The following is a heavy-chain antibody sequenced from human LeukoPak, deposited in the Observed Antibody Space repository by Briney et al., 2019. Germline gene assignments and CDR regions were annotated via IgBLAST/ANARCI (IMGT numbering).Heavy chain of an antibody. J-gene: IGHJ4*02. D-gene: IGHD6-19*01. CDR2: IYPGDSDT. CDR3: ARQRSSGWNDFDY. Sequence: GESLKISCKDSGYSFTSYWIGWVRQMPGKGLEWMGIIYPGDSDTRYSPSFQGQVTISADKSISTAYLQWSSLEASDTAMYYCARQRSSGWNDFDYWGQGTLVTVSS. CDR1: GYSFTSYW. V-gene: IGHV5-51*01.